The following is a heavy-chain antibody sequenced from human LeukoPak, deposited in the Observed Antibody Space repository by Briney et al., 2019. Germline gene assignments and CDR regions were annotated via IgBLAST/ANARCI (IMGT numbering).Heavy chain of an antibody. J-gene: IGHJ4*02. Sequence: GGSLRLSCAASGFTFSSYSMHWVRQAPGTGLEWVAVTSYDGSNNYYADSVKGRFTISRDNSKNTLYLEINSLRAEDTAVYYCARDKDDYVWGSYRSLDYWGQGALVIVSS. V-gene: IGHV3-30*04. CDR1: GFTFSSYS. D-gene: IGHD3-16*02. CDR2: TSYDGSNN. CDR3: ARDKDDYVWGSYRSLDY.